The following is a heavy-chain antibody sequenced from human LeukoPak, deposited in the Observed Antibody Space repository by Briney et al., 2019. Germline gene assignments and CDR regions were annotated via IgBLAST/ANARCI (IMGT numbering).Heavy chain of an antibody. D-gene: IGHD3-10*01. CDR3: ARAGGHVDY. CDR1: GGSISSYY. V-gene: IGHV4-59*08. J-gene: IGHJ4*02. CDR2: IYYSGST. Sequence: SETLSLTCTVSGGSISSYYWSWIRQPPGKGLEWIGYIYYSGSTNYNPSLKSRVTISVDTSKNQFSLKLSSVTAADTAVYYCARAGGHVDYWGQGTLVTVSS.